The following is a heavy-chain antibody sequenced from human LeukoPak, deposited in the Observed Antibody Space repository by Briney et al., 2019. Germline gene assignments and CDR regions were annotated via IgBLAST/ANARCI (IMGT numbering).Heavy chain of an antibody. Sequence: SETPSLTCAVYGGSFSGYYWSWIRQPPGKGLEWIGEINHSGSTNYNPSLKSRVTISVDTSKNQFSLKLSSVTAADTAVYYCARVVRGYSYGFSFGMDVWGQGTTVTVSS. D-gene: IGHD5-18*01. J-gene: IGHJ6*02. CDR2: INHSGST. V-gene: IGHV4-34*01. CDR3: ARVVRGYSYGFSFGMDV. CDR1: GGSFSGYY.